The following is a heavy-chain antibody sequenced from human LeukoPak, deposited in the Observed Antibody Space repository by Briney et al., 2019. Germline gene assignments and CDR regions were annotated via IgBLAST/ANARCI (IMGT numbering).Heavy chain of an antibody. D-gene: IGHD3-9*01. V-gene: IGHV1-69*13. Sequence: SVKVSCKSSGYTVIGYYIHWVRQAPGQGLEWMGGIIPIFGTANYAQKFQSRVTMTAVESTSTAYMELSSLRSEDTAVYYCARVVYDIWTGYSHFDYWGQGTLVTVSS. CDR3: ARVVYDIWTGYSHFDY. CDR1: GYTVIGYY. CDR2: IIPIFGTA. J-gene: IGHJ4*02.